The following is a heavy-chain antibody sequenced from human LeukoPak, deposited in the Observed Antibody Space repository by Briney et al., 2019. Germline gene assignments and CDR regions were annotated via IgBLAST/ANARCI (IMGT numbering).Heavy chain of an antibody. CDR3: ARYRTALNY. V-gene: IGHV3-53*01. D-gene: IGHD2-21*02. CDR1: GFSVSSDY. Sequence: GGSLRLSCAASGFSVSSDYMTWVRQAPGKGLEWVSVIYSGGSTYYAASVRGRFTISRDNFKNTLYLQMNNVRVEDTAVYFCARYRTALNYWGQGTLVTASS. J-gene: IGHJ4*02. CDR2: IYSGGST.